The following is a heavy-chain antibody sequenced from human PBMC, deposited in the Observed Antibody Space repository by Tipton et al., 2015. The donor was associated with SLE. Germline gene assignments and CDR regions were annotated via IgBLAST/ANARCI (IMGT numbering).Heavy chain of an antibody. CDR1: GFTFRNYA. D-gene: IGHD1-26*01. V-gene: IGHV3-23*01. J-gene: IGHJ3*02. Sequence: SLRLSCAASGFTFRNYAMSWVRQAPGKGLEWVSGITGSGDTTFYADSVKGRFTISRDNSKNTLYLQMNSLRAEDTAVYYCAVHQVVGATTNGAFDIWGQGTMVTVSS. CDR2: ITGSGDTT. CDR3: AVHQVVGATTNGAFDI.